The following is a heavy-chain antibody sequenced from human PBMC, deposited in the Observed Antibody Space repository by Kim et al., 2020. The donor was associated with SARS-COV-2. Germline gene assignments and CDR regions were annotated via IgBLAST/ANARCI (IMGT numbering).Heavy chain of an antibody. V-gene: IGHV1-69*04. CDR2: IIPILGIA. J-gene: IGHJ4*02. Sequence: SVKVSCKASGGTFSSYAISWVRQAPGQGLEWMGRIIPILGIANYAQKFQGRVTITADKSTSTAYMELSSLRSEDTAVYYCARPGGYNLFFDYWGQGTLVTVSS. CDR3: ARPGGYNLFFDY. CDR1: GGTFSSYA. D-gene: IGHD5-12*01.